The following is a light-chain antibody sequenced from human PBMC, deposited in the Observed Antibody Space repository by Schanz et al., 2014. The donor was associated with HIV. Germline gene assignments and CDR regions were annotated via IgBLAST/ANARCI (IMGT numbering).Light chain of an antibody. CDR3: SSYAGSPYV. CDR1: NNDIGSYTY. V-gene: IGLV2-14*03. Sequence: QSALTQPASVSGSPGQSITVSCTGTNNDIGSYTYVAWYQQHPGKAPKVVVYGVFDRPSGVSNRFSGSKSGNTASLTVSGLQAEDEADYYCSSYAGSPYVFGTGTKLTVL. CDR2: GVF. J-gene: IGLJ1*01.